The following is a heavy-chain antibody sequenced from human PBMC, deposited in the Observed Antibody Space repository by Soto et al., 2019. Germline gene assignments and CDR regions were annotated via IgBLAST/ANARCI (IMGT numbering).Heavy chain of an antibody. J-gene: IGHJ4*02. CDR2: ISQSGNT. V-gene: IGHV4-34*01. CDR3: ARAPKVSGSSQTRPDF. Sequence: PSETLSLTCSTYSGSFSGYYWSWIRQPPGKGLEWIGEISQSGNTNYSPSLKSRVSISIETSKKQFSLNLASVSAADTAVYYCARAPKVSGSSQTRPDFWGQGTLVTVSS. CDR1: SGSFSGYY. D-gene: IGHD6-6*01.